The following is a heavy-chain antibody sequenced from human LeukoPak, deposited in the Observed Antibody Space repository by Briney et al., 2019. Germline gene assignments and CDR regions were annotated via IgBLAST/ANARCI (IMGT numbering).Heavy chain of an antibody. J-gene: IGHJ3*02. CDR1: GGSISTYY. V-gene: IGHV4-4*07. CDR2: IYTSGST. D-gene: IGHD6-19*01. CDR3: ARDRTGYSSGWYTPKI. Sequence: SETLSLTCIVSGGSISTYYWSWIRQPAGKGLEWIGRIYTSGSTNYNPSLKSRVTISVDTSKNQFSLKLSSVTAADTAVYYCARDRTGYSSGWYTPKIWGQGTMVTVSS.